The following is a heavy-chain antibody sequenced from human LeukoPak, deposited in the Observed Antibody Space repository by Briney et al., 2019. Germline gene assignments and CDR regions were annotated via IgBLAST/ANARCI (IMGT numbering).Heavy chain of an antibody. D-gene: IGHD3-9*01. J-gene: IGHJ6*04. CDR1: GGTFSSHA. Sequence: ASVKVSCKASGGTFSSHAISWVRQAPGQGLEWMGGIIPIFGATNYAQKFQGRVTITADESTSTAYMELSSLRSEDTAVYYCARAQITIPYGGMDVWGKGTTVTVSS. V-gene: IGHV1-69*13. CDR2: IIPIFGAT. CDR3: ARAQITIPYGGMDV.